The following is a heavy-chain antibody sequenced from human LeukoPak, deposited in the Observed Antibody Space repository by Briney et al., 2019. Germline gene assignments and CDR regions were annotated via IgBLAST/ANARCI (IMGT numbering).Heavy chain of an antibody. J-gene: IGHJ4*02. D-gene: IGHD1-26*01. V-gene: IGHV1-8*01. CDR3: ARALSWSDGPYYFDY. Sequence: ASVKVYCKASGDTFTSYDINWVRQANGHGLKWTVWMNPNSGNTGYAQKFQGRVTMTRNTSISTAYMELSSLRSEDTAVYYCARALSWSDGPYYFDYWGQGTLVTVSS. CDR2: MNPNSGNT. CDR1: GDTFTSYD.